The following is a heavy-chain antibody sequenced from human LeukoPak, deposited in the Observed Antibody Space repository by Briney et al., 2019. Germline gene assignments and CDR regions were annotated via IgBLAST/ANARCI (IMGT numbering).Heavy chain of an antibody. D-gene: IGHD2-2*02. Sequence: GRSLRLSWAASGFTFDDYAMHWVRRAPGKGLEWVSGISWNSGSIGYADSVKGRFTISRDNAKNSLYLKMNSLRAEDTALYYCAKYSNIVVVPAAIGKDVGYFDYWGQGTLVTVSS. V-gene: IGHV3-9*01. CDR3: AKYSNIVVVPAAIGKDVGYFDY. J-gene: IGHJ4*02. CDR2: ISWNSGSI. CDR1: GFTFDDYA.